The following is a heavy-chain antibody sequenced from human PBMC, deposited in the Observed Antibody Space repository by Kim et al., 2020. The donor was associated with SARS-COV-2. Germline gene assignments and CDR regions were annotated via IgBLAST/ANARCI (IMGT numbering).Heavy chain of an antibody. Sequence: SETLSLTCTVSGGSISSSSYYWGWIRQPPGKGLEWIGSIYYSGSTYYNPSLKSRVTISVDTSKNQFSLKLSSVTAADTAVYYCARHVVEGGGSCYYFDYWGQGTLVTVSS. V-gene: IGHV4-39*01. CDR1: GGSISSSSYY. J-gene: IGHJ4*02. CDR2: IYYSGST. D-gene: IGHD2-15*01. CDR3: ARHVVEGGGSCYYFDY.